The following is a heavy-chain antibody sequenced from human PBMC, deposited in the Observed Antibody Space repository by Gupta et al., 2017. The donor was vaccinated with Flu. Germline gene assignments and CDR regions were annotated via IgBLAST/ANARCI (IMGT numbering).Heavy chain of an antibody. D-gene: IGHD2-21*02. CDR2: ISGSGDTP. CDR3: AKDCGGDCYLGD. J-gene: IGHJ4*02. Sequence: EVQLLESGGGFIQPGGSLRLSCAASGFKFAGFAINWVRQAPGRGLEWVSAISGSGDTPHYADSVRGRFTISRNNSKNTVYLQMNSLRAEDTAIYYCAKDCGGDCYLGDWGQGALVTVSS. CDR1: GFKFAGFA. V-gene: IGHV3-23*01.